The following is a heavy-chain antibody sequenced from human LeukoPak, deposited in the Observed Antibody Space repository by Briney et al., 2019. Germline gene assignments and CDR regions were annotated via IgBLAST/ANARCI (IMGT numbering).Heavy chain of an antibody. V-gene: IGHV3-48*03. J-gene: IGHJ6*04. D-gene: IGHD3-10*02. CDR3: AELGITMIGGV. Sequence: GGSLRLSCAASGFIFSKDEMNWVRQSPGKGLEWVAYISINGNGISHAVSVKGRFTISRDTAKNSLYLQMNRLRAKETAVYYCAELGITMIGGVWGKGTTVTISS. CDR2: ISINGNGI. CDR1: GFIFSKDE.